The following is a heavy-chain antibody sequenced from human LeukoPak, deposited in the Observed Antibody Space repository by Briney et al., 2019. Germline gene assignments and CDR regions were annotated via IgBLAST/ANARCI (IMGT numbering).Heavy chain of an antibody. J-gene: IGHJ4*02. CDR2: ISSGGNTQ. D-gene: IGHD2-21*01. CDR1: GFSLSSYE. Sequence: GGCLRLSCAASGFSLSSYEMNWIRQVPGKGLEWVSHISSGGNTQNYADSVRGRLTMSRDDAKNSLDMQMDSLRIEDTGVYYCARDIVNGPFVISLESWGQGARVTVSS. V-gene: IGHV3-48*03. CDR3: ARDIVNGPFVISLES.